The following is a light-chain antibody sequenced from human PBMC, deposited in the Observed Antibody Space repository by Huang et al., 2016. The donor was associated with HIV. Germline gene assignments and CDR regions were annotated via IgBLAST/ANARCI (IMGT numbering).Light chain of an antibody. V-gene: IGKV3-15*01. J-gene: IGKJ4*01. CDR2: RAS. CDR1: QSVDSN. Sequence: EVVLTQSPATLSVSPGEEVTLSCRASQSVDSNLAWYQQKLGQPPRLLIFRASNRATGGPARFSGSGSGTDFTLSISSLQSEDFALYYCQQHSNWPPSLSFGGGTRVDIK. CDR3: QQHSNWPPSLS.